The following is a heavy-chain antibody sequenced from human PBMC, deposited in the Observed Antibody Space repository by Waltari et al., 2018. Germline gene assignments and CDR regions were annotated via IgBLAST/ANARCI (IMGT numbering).Heavy chain of an antibody. V-gene: IGHV4-4*01. CDR2: GQGSGGT. D-gene: IGHD2-15*01. Sequence: GSWVGRAAGKGRGWIGQGQGSGGTNYNPSLASRVTVSIDTSTNQFSLKVTSATAADTAVHFCARDRGRGIYLDSWGQGTLVTVSP. J-gene: IGHJ4*02. CDR3: ARDRGRGIYLDS.